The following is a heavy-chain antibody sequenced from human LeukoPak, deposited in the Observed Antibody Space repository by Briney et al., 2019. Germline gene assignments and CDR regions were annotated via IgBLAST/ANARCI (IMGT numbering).Heavy chain of an antibody. CDR1: GGTFSSYA. CDR3: ARSTALYTVTISRIDY. Sequence: SVKVSCKASGGTFSSYAISWVRQAPGQGLEWMGGLIPIFGRANYAQKFQGRVTIAADESTSTAYMELNSLRSEDTAVYYCARSTALYTVTISRIDYWGQGTLVTVSS. D-gene: IGHD4-11*01. CDR2: LIPIFGRA. V-gene: IGHV1-69*13. J-gene: IGHJ4*02.